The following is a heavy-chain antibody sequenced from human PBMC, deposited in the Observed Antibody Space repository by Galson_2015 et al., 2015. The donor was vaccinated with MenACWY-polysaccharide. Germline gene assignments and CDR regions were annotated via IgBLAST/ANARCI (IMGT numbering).Heavy chain of an antibody. CDR1: GFTFSIYV. CDR3: AREGSRIVFHAFDF. Sequence: SLRLSCAASGFTFSIYVMTWVRQAPGKGLEWVSAISSGSDTTYYTDSVKGRFTISRDNSKDTVHLQMDSLRAEDTAVYYCAREGSRIVFHAFDFWGQGTMVTVSS. D-gene: IGHD2-15*01. CDR2: ISSGSDTT. V-gene: IGHV3-23*01. J-gene: IGHJ3*01.